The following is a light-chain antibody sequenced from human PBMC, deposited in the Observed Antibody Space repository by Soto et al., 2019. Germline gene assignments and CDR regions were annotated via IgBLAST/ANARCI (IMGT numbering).Light chain of an antibody. J-gene: IGKJ4*01. CDR3: QHYNTRSIA. CDR1: ENFFKY. Sequence: DIQRFRSAATGFAAVGVRITITCRASENFFKYVAWYQQTSGSAPNLLIYAASDLESGVPSRFSGSGSGTEFSLTIDNLQPNDSATYYRQHYNTRSIAFGGG. CDR2: AAS. V-gene: IGKV1-5*01.